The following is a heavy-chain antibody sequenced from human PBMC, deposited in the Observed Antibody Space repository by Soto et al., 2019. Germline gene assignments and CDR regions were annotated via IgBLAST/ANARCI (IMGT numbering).Heavy chain of an antibody. D-gene: IGHD2-15*01. CDR1: GGSISSGGYD. J-gene: IGHJ3*02. V-gene: IGHV4-31*03. CDR2: INYSGST. CDR3: VRYCSGGSCYTGAFDI. Sequence: PSETLSLTCTVSGGSISSGGYDWSWIRQHPGKGLEWIGYINYSGSTYYNPSLKSRVTISVDTSKNQFSLKMSSVTAANTAVYYCVRYCSGGSCYTGAFDIWGQGTMVTVSS.